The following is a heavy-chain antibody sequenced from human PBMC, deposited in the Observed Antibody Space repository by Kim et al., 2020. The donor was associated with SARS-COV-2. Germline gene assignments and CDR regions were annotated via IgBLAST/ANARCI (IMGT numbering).Heavy chain of an antibody. CDR3: ARDSPTYYYDSSGAGYFDY. V-gene: IGHV4-59*01. D-gene: IGHD3-22*01. Sequence: SRVTISVDTSKNQFSLKLSSVTAADTAVYYCARDSPTYYYDSSGAGYFDYWGQGTLVTVSS. J-gene: IGHJ4*02.